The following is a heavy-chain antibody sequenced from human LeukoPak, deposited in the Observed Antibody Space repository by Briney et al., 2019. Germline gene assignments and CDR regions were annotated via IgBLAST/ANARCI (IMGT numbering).Heavy chain of an antibody. CDR2: IKQDGSEK. J-gene: IGHJ4*02. CDR3: ARDYYDSSGYGSDY. D-gene: IGHD3-22*01. V-gene: IGHV3-7*01. Sequence: GGSLRLSCAASGFTFSSYWMSWVRQAPGKGLEWVANIKQDGSEKYYVDSVKGRFTISRDNAKNSLNLQMNSLRAEDTAVYYCARDYYDSSGYGSDYWGQGTLVTVSS. CDR1: GFTFSSYW.